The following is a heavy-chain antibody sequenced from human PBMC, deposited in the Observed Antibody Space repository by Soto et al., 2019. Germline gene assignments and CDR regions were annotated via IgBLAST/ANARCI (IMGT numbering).Heavy chain of an antibody. Sequence: EVHLVESGGGSVQPGGSLRLSCAASGFTFNSYSMHWVRQAPGKGLEWVSYITGSSSAIYYADSVKGRFTISRDNAKNSLSLQMNSLRDEDTAVYYCAXXXXXXXXXYXGIYWGQGTLVSVSS. CDR3: AXXXXXXXXXYXGIY. D-gene: IGHD3-10*01. J-gene: IGHJ4*02. CDR1: GFTFNSYS. V-gene: IGHV3-48*02. CDR2: ITGSSSAI.